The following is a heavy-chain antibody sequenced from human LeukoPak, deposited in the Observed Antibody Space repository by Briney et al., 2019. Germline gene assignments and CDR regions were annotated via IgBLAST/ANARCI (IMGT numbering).Heavy chain of an antibody. CDR1: GGTFSSYA. V-gene: IGHV1-69*04. Sequence: GASVKVSCKVSGGTFSSYAISWVRQAPGRGLEWMGRIIPILGIANYAQKFQGRVTITADKSTSTAYMELSSLRSENTAVYYCARVRATAVPAPDYWGQGTLVTVSS. CDR3: ARVRATAVPAPDY. J-gene: IGHJ4*02. CDR2: IIPILGIA. D-gene: IGHD6-19*01.